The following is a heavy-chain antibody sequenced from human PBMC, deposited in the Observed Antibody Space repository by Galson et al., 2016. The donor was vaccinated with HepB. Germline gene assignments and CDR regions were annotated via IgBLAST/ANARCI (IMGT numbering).Heavy chain of an antibody. J-gene: IGHJ6*03. CDR2: SNPRDGST. CDR3: ARDSRGGVVMLLDHYYMDV. V-gene: IGHV1-46*01. CDR1: GYTFASYT. Sequence: SVKVSCKASGYTFASYTLNWVRQAPGQGLEWMGISNPRDGSTTYAQKFQGRFTVASDTPTRTLYMELSSLSSEDTAVYYCARDSRGGVVMLLDHYYMDVWGEGTTVTVSS. D-gene: IGHD3-3*01.